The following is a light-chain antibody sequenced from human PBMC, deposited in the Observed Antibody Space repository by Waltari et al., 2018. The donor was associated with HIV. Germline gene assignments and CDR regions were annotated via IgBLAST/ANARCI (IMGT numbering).Light chain of an antibody. CDR2: GAS. J-gene: IGKJ2*01. CDR1: QTISSSY. V-gene: IGKV3-20*01. CDR3: QQYGSSPYT. Sequence: EIVLTQSPGTLSSSPGERATISCRASQTISSSYLAWYQQKPGQAPRLLIYGASSRATGIPDRFSGSESGTDFTLTISRLEPEDFAVYFCQQYGSSPYTFGQGTKLEIK.